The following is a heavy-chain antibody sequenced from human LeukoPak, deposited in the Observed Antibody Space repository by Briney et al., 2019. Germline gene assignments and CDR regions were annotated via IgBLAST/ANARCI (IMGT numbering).Heavy chain of an antibody. CDR3: AKDKSMVRELDY. CDR2: IQSDGNNK. D-gene: IGHD3-10*01. CDR1: GFTFSRYW. Sequence: PGGSLRLSCSASGFTFSRYWMHWVRQAPGKGLQWLAFIQSDGNNKYYADSVKGRFTISRDNSKNTLFLQMNSLRAEDTAVYYCAKDKSMVRELDYWGQGNLVTVSS. V-gene: IGHV3-30*02. J-gene: IGHJ4*02.